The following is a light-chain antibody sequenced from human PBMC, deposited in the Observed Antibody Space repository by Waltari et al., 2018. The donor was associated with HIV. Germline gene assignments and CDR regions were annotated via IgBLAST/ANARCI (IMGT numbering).Light chain of an antibody. V-gene: IGKV1-39*01. J-gene: IGKJ3*01. Sequence: DIQMTQSPSSLSASVGDSVTITCRASQTVINKVNWYQQKPGKAPKVLIFESSNLQSGVPSRFSGSGSGTDFTLTISSLQPDDFASYFCQQSYRTPLTFGPGTKVDIK. CDR1: QTVINK. CDR2: ESS. CDR3: QQSYRTPLT.